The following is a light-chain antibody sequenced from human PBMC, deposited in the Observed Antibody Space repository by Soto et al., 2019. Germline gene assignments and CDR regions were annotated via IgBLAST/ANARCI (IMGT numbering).Light chain of an antibody. Sequence: DVELTQSPSSLSSSPGERVTLSCRASQGISSYLAWYQQKPGQVPKLLIYAAATMHSGVPSRFSGSGSGTDFTLSIGSLQPEDFATYYCQQYYSSPITFGQGTRLEIK. J-gene: IGKJ5*01. CDR1: QGISSY. CDR3: QQYYSSPIT. CDR2: AAA. V-gene: IGKV1-27*01.